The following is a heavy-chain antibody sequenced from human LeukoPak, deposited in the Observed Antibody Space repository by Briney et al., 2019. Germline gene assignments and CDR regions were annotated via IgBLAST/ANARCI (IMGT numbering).Heavy chain of an antibody. V-gene: IGHV1-24*01. D-gene: IGHD3-3*01. CDR3: AAANDFWSLMDV. Sequence: ASVKVSCKASGGTFSNYGINWVRQAPGKGLEWMGGFDPEDGETIYAQKFQGRVTMTEDTSTDTAYMELSSLRSEDTAVYYCAAANDFWSLMDVWGKGTTVTVSS. CDR2: FDPEDGET. J-gene: IGHJ6*04. CDR1: GGTFSNYG.